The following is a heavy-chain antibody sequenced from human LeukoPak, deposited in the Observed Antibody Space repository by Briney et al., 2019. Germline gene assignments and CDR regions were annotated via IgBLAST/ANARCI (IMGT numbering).Heavy chain of an antibody. CDR2: IYYSGST. V-gene: IGHV4-59*08. Sequence: SETLSLTCTVSGGSISSYYWSWIRQPPVKGLEWIGYIYYSGSTNYNPSLKSRVTISVDTSKNQFSLKLSSVTAADTAVYYCARLVGSSSYYYYHGMDVWGQGTTVTVSS. D-gene: IGHD6-6*01. J-gene: IGHJ6*02. CDR3: ARLVGSSSYYYYHGMDV. CDR1: GGSISSYY.